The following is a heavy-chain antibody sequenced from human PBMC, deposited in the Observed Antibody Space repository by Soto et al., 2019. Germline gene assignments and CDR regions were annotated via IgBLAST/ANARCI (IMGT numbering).Heavy chain of an antibody. CDR2: ISGSGGST. CDR1: GFTFSSYA. V-gene: IGHV3-23*01. D-gene: IGHD3-9*01. Sequence: GGSLRLSCAASGFTFSSYAMSWVRQAPGKGLEWVSAISGSGGSTYYADSVKGRFTISRDNSKNTLYLQMNSLRAEDTAVYYCAKELQRDTISRGDDFDIWGQGTMVTVSS. J-gene: IGHJ3*02. CDR3: AKELQRDTISRGDDFDI.